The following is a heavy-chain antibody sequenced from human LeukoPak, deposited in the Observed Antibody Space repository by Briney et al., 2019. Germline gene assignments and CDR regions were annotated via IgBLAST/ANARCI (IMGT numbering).Heavy chain of an antibody. CDR3: ARLGESGVGY. CDR1: GGSISSYY. J-gene: IGHJ4*02. D-gene: IGHD1-26*01. V-gene: IGHV4-59*08. Sequence: KPSETLSLTCTVSGGSISSYYWSWIRQPPGKGLEWIGYIYYSGSTNYNPSLKSRVTISVDTSKNQFSLKLSSVTAADTAVYYCARLGESGVGYCGQGTLVTVSS. CDR2: IYYSGST.